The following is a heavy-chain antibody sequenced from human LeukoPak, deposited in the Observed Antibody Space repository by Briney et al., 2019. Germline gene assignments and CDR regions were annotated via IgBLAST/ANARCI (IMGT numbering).Heavy chain of an antibody. V-gene: IGHV1-2*02. CDR2: INPNSGGT. CDR3: ATEKRGHGGMDV. CDR1: GYTFTGYY. D-gene: IGHD1-14*01. J-gene: IGHJ6*04. Sequence: ASVKVSCKASGYTFTGYYMHWVRQAPGQGLEWMGWINPNSGGTNYAQKFQGRVTMTEDTSTDTAYMELSSLRSEDTAVYYCATEKRGHGGMDVWGKGTTVTVSS.